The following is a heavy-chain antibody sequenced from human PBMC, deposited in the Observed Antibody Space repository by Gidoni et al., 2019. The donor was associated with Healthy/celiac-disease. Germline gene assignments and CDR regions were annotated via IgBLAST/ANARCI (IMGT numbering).Heavy chain of an antibody. Sequence: EVQLVESGGGLVKPGGSLRLSCAASGFTFSSYSMNWVRQAPGKGLEWVSSISSSSSYIYYADSVKGRFTISRDNAKNSLYLQMNSLRAEDTAVYYCASNYGGNPGYYYYYMDVWGKGTTVTVSS. CDR2: ISSSSSYI. D-gene: IGHD4-17*01. V-gene: IGHV3-21*01. CDR1: GFTFSSYS. J-gene: IGHJ6*03. CDR3: ASNYGGNPGYYYYYMDV.